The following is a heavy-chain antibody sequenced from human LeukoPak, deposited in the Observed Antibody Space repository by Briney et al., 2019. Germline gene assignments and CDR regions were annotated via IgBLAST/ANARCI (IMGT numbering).Heavy chain of an antibody. V-gene: IGHV3-53*01. J-gene: IGHJ4*02. Sequence: GGSLRLSCAASGFTVSSSYMNWVRQAPGKGLEWVSIIYSGGSTYYADSVKGRFTISRDYSKNTLYLQMNSLRAEDTAVYYCARGVVRGGWYHLFDYWGQGTLVTVSS. CDR2: IYSGGST. CDR1: GFTVSSSY. D-gene: IGHD6-19*01. CDR3: ARGVVRGGWYHLFDY.